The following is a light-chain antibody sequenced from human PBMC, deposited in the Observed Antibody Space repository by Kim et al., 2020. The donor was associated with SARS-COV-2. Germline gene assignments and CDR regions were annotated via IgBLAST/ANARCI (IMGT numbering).Light chain of an antibody. V-gene: IGKV6-21*02. CDR2: YAS. CDR1: QSIDLA. J-gene: IGKJ2*01. Sequence: CVTPKQNLTIPCRPSQSIDLALPWYPQKPDQPPELLIKYASQSISGVPSRFSGRGSGTDFTLTINGLEAEDAATYYCHQSGGLPYTFGQGTKLEI. CDR3: HQSGGLPYT.